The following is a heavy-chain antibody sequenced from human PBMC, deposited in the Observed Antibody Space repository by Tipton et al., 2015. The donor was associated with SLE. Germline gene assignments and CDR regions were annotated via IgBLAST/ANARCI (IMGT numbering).Heavy chain of an antibody. Sequence: TLSLTCAVYGGSFTGFRWSFIRQPPGKPLEWIGEINYSGNTNYNPSLKSRVTISVDTSKNQFSLHLTSVTSADTAVYYCANYFYDATGYQSVDDWGQGALVTVSS. J-gene: IGHJ4*02. CDR1: GGSFTGFR. V-gene: IGHV4-34*01. CDR3: ANYFYDATGYQSVDD. D-gene: IGHD3-22*01. CDR2: INYSGNT.